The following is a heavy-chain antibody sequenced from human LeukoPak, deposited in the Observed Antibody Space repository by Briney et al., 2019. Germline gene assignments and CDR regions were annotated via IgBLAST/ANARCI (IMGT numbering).Heavy chain of an antibody. D-gene: IGHD2-2*01. V-gene: IGHV3-49*04. CDR3: ARGGDFGVPAPLGIDAFDI. J-gene: IGHJ3*02. Sequence: PGGSLRLSCTGSGFTFGHYALAWVRQAPGKGLEWLGFIRSQAYGGTIEYAASVKGRFSISRDNSKSIADPQINSLKTEDTAVYYCARGGDFGVPAPLGIDAFDIWGQGTMVTVSS. CDR1: GFTFGHYA. CDR2: IRSQAYGGTI.